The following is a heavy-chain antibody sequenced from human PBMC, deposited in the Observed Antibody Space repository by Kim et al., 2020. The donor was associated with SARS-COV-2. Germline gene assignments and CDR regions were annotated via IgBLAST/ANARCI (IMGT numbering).Heavy chain of an antibody. D-gene: IGHD1-26*01. CDR1: GFTFSSYS. CDR2: ISSSSSYI. J-gene: IGHJ4*02. V-gene: IGHV3-21*01. Sequence: GGSLRLSCAASGFTFSSYSMNWVRQAPGKGLEWVSSISSSSSYIYYADSVKGRFTISRDNAKNSLYLQMNSLRAEDTAVYYCARDRANGSYLLLYDWWGQGTLVTVSS. CDR3: ARDRANGSYLLLYDW.